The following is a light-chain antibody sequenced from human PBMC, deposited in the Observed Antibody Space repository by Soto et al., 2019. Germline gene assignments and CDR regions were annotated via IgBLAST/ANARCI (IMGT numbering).Light chain of an antibody. CDR3: QQYYDTPRT. Sequence: DIVMTQSPDSLAVSLGERATINCKSSQSVLYSSNNKNYLAWYQQKPGQPPKLLLYWASTRESGVPDRFSGSGFGTDFTLTISSLQAEDVAVYYCQQYYDTPRTFGGGTKVEFK. J-gene: IGKJ4*01. CDR2: WAS. V-gene: IGKV4-1*01. CDR1: QSVLYSSNNKNY.